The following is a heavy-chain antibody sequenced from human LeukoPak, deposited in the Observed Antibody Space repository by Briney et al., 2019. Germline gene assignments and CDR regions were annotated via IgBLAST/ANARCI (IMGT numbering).Heavy chain of an antibody. D-gene: IGHD3-3*01. V-gene: IGHV3-74*01. Sequence: GGSLRLSCAASGFTVSSYWTHWVRQAPGKGLVWVSRINTDGSSTTYADSVKGRFTISRDNAKNTLYLQMNSLRAEDTAVYHCARGASASRSQFDYWGQGTLVTVSS. CDR1: GFTVSSYW. J-gene: IGHJ4*02. CDR2: INTDGSST. CDR3: ARGASASRSQFDY.